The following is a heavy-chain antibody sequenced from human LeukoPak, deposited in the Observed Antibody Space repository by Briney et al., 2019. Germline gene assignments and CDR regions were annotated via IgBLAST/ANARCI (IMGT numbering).Heavy chain of an antibody. V-gene: IGHV1-46*01. CDR1: GYTFTSYY. CDR3: ARDRAVAGFRFDY. Sequence: GASVKVYCKASGYTFTSYYMHWVRQAPGQGLEWMGVINPSGGITSYAQNFQGRITMTRDTSTSTVYMELSSLGSEDTAVYYCARDRAVAGFRFDYWGQGTLVTVSS. D-gene: IGHD6-19*01. CDR2: INPSGGIT. J-gene: IGHJ4*02.